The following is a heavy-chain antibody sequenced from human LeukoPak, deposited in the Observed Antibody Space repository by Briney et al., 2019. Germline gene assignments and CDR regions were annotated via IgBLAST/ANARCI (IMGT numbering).Heavy chain of an antibody. D-gene: IGHD2/OR15-2a*01. CDR1: GSITSYY. Sequence: PSETLSLTCTVSGSITSYYWTWIRQPPGPGLEWIGYVYHSGDTNYNPSLKSRVTMFVDTSRNQFSLELTSVTAADTAVYYCASALSNWFDPWGQGTLVTVSS. CDR3: ASALSNWFDP. CDR2: VYHSGDT. J-gene: IGHJ5*02. V-gene: IGHV4-59*01.